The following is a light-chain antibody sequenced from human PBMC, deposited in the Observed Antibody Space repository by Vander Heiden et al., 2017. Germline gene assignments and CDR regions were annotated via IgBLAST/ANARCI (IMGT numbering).Light chain of an antibody. CDR2: GNS. V-gene: IGLV1-40*01. Sequence: QSVLTQPPSVSGAPGPRVTIPCTGSSSNIGAGYDVHWYHQLPGTAPKLLIYGNSNRPSGVPDRFSGSKSGTSASLAITGLQAEDEADYYCQSYDSSLSGWVFGGGTKLTVL. J-gene: IGLJ3*02. CDR1: SSNIGAGYD. CDR3: QSYDSSLSGWV.